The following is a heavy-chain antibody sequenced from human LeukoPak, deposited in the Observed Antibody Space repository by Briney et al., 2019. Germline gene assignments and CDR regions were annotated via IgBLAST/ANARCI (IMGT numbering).Heavy chain of an antibody. D-gene: IGHD2-15*01. CDR3: SGCTYYKDV. CDR2: IYYSGST. CDR1: GGSISSSSYY. V-gene: IGHV4-39*07. J-gene: IGHJ6*03. Sequence: SETLSLTCTVSGGSISSSSYYWGWIRQPPGEGLEWIGSIYYSGSTYYNPSLKSRVTISVDTSKNQFSLKLSSVTAADTAVYYCSGCTYYKDVWGKGTTVTVSS.